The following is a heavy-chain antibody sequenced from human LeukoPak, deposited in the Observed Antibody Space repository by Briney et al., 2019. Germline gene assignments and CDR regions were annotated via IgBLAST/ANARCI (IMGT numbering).Heavy chain of an antibody. CDR1: GFTFSSYW. J-gene: IGHJ4*02. CDR3: ARDRADGYNYGDYFDN. D-gene: IGHD5-18*01. Sequence: RPGGSLRLSCAASGFTFSSYWMSWVRQAPGKGLEWVSVIYGSSRTYYADSVKGRFTISRDNSKNTVYLQMDSLRAEDTAVYYCARDRADGYNYGDYFDNWGQGTLVTVSS. V-gene: IGHV3-66*01. CDR2: IYGSSRT.